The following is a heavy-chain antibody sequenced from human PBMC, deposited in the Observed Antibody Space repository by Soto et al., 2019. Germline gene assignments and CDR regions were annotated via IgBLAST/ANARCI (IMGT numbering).Heavy chain of an antibody. CDR3: ASGTEVSPSWDV. J-gene: IGHJ6*02. CDR1: GGSISSGGYY. CDR2: IYYSGST. D-gene: IGHD1-26*01. Sequence: QVQLQESGPGLVKPSQTLSLTCTVSGGSISSGGYYWSWIRQHPGKGLEWIGYIYYSGSTYYNPSRKSRGTISLDTSKNQFSLKRSSVPAADTAVYYCASGTEVSPSWDVWGQGTTVTVSS. V-gene: IGHV4-31*03.